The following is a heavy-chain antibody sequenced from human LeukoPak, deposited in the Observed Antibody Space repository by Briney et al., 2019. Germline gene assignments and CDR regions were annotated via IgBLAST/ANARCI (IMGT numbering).Heavy chain of an antibody. CDR1: GYTFTGYY. CDR3: ARDLKIGYNSGWYSFDY. V-gene: IGHV1-2*06. D-gene: IGHD6-19*01. J-gene: IGHJ4*02. CDR2: INPNSGGT. Sequence: ASVKVSCKASGYTFTGYYMHWVRQAPGQGLEWMGRINPNSGGTNYAQKFQGRVTMTRDTSISTAYMELSRLRSDDTAVYYCARDLKIGYNSGWYSFDYWGQGILVTVSS.